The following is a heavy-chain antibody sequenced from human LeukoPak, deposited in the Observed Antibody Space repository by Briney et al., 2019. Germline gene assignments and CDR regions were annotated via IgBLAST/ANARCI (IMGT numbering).Heavy chain of an antibody. Sequence: GASVKVSCKASGYTFTGYYMHWVQQAPGQGLEWMGRINPNSGGTNYAQKFQGRVTMTRDTSISTAYMELSRLRSDDTAVYYCARWPVGFGKYYYDSSGYYQGSWGQGTLVTVSS. V-gene: IGHV1-2*06. CDR1: GYTFTGYY. J-gene: IGHJ4*02. D-gene: IGHD3-22*01. CDR2: INPNSGGT. CDR3: ARWPVGFGKYYYDSSGYYQGS.